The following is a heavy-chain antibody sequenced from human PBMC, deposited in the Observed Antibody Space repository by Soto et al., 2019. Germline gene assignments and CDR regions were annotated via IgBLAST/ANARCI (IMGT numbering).Heavy chain of an antibody. Sequence: ASVKVSCKASGYTFTGYYMHWVRQAPGQGLEWMGWINPNSGGTNYAQKFQGRVTMTRDTSISTAYMELSRLRSDDTAVYYCARDSSSWYYFDYWGQGPLVTVSS. CDR3: ARDSSSWYYFDY. CDR2: INPNSGGT. CDR1: GYTFTGYY. D-gene: IGHD6-13*01. J-gene: IGHJ4*02. V-gene: IGHV1-2*02.